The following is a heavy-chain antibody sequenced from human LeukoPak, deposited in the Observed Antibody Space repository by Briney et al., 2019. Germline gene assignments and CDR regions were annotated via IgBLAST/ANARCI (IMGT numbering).Heavy chain of an antibody. V-gene: IGHV4-31*03. J-gene: IGHJ5*02. Sequence: SETLSLTCTVSGRSISSGGCYWSWIRQHPGKGLEWFGYIYYSGSTYYNPSLKSRVTISVDTSKNQFSLKLSSVTAADTAVYYCARCLMVRNPNWFDPWGQGTLVTVSS. CDR3: ARCLMVRNPNWFDP. CDR1: GRSISSGGCY. CDR2: IYYSGST. D-gene: IGHD3-10*01.